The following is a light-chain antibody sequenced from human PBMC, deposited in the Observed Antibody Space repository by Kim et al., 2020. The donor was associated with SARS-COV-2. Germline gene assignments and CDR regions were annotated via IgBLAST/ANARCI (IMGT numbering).Light chain of an antibody. CDR3: SAWDDSLSGPV. CDR1: SSNIGSNY. V-gene: IGLV1-47*02. J-gene: IGLJ3*02. Sequence: ELTQPSSASGTPGQRVTISCSGSSSNIGSNYVYWYQQLPGTAPKLLIYNNNQRPSGVPDRFSGSKSGTSASLAISGLRSEDEADYYCSAWDDSLSGPVFGGGTQLTVL. CDR2: NNN.